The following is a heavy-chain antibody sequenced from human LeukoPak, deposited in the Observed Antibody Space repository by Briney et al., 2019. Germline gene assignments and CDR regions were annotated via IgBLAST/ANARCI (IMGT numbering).Heavy chain of an antibody. J-gene: IGHJ4*02. CDR2: IIPIFGTA. V-gene: IGHV1-69*13. CDR1: GGTFSSYA. CDR3: ARAPPVWGIAAAGTYFDY. D-gene: IGHD6-13*01. Sequence: SVKVSCKASGGTFSSYANSWVRQAPGQGLEWMGGIIPIFGTANYAQKFQGRVTITADESTSTAYMELSSLRSEDTAVYYCARAPPVWGIAAAGTYFDYWGQGTLVTVSS.